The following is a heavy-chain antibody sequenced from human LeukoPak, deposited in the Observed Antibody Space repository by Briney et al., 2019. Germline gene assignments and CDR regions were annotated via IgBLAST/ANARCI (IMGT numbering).Heavy chain of an antibody. CDR3: AKDGYYYDSSGYYNWFDP. V-gene: IGHV3-53*01. D-gene: IGHD3-22*01. CDR1: GFTVSSNY. Sequence: GGSLRLSCAASGFTVSSNYMSWVRQAPGKGLEWVSVIYSGGSTYYADSVKGRFTISRDNSKNTLYLQMNSLRAEDTAVYYCAKDGYYYDSSGYYNWFDPWGQGTLVTVSS. J-gene: IGHJ5*02. CDR2: IYSGGST.